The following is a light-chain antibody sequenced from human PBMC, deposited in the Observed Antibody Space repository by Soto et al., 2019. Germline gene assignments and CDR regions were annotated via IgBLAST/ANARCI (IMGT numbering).Light chain of an antibody. CDR2: TTN. V-gene: IGLV1-44*01. CDR3: AAWDDSLNGHV. CDR1: SSNIGTSS. Sequence: QSVLTQPHSASGTPGQRLTLSCSGSSSNIGTSSVHWFQQLPGTAPKLLISTTNQRPSGVPERLYGSKSGTSASLAISGLQSEDEADYYCAAWDDSLNGHVFGTGTKVTVL. J-gene: IGLJ1*01.